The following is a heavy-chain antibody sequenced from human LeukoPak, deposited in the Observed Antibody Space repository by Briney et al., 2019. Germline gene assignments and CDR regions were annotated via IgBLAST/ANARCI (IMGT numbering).Heavy chain of an antibody. Sequence: GGSLRLSCAASGFTFSSYSMNWVRQAPGKGLEWVSSISSSSSYIYYADSVKGRFTISRDNAKISLYLQMNSLRAEDTAVYYCARDAPSGWYREDYWGQGTLVTVSS. D-gene: IGHD6-19*01. CDR3: ARDAPSGWYREDY. CDR1: GFTFSSYS. V-gene: IGHV3-21*01. J-gene: IGHJ4*02. CDR2: ISSSSSYI.